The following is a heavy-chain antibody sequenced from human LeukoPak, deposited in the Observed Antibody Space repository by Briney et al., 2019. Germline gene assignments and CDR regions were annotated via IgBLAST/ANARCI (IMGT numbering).Heavy chain of an antibody. V-gene: IGHV1-69*02. D-gene: IGHD1-26*01. J-gene: IGHJ4*02. Sequence: SVKVSCKASGGTFSSYTISWVRQAPGQGHEWMGRIIPILGIANYAQKFQGRVTITADKSTSTAYMELSSLRSEDTAVYYCARSSRSGTTADYWGQGTLVTVSS. CDR2: IIPILGIA. CDR3: ARSSRSGTTADY. CDR1: GGTFSSYT.